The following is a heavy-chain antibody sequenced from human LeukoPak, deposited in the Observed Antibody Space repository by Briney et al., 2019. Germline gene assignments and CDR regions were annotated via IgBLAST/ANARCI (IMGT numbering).Heavy chain of an antibody. CDR2: ISDSGGSI. CDR3: AKEFRSPGLFDY. D-gene: IGHD2-15*01. Sequence: PGGSLRLSCAASGFTFSSYGMSWVRQAPGKGLEWVSTISDSGGSIYYADSVKGRFTISRDNSKNTLYLQMNSLRAEDTAVYYCAKEFRSPGLFDYWGQGTLVTVSS. CDR1: GFTFSSYG. V-gene: IGHV3-23*01. J-gene: IGHJ4*02.